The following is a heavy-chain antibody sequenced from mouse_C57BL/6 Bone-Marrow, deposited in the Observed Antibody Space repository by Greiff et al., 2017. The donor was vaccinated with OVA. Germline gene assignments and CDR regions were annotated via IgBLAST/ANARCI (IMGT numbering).Heavy chain of an antibody. Sequence: EVHLVESGGGLVKPRGSLKLSCAASGFTFSDYGMHWVRQAPEKGLEWVAYISSGSSTIYYADTVKGRFTISRDNAKNTLFLQMTSLRSEDTAMYYCARRRGYFDVWGTGTTVTVSS. J-gene: IGHJ1*03. CDR1: GFTFSDYG. V-gene: IGHV5-17*01. CDR2: ISSGSSTI. CDR3: ARRRGYFDV.